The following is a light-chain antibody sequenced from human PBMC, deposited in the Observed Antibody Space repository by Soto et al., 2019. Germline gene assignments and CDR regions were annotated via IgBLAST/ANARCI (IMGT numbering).Light chain of an antibody. Sequence: DIQMTQSPSTVSASVPDRFTITCLASQSLNNYLAWYQQKPGKAPKLLIYDASTLERGVPSRFSGTGSGTEFTLTISSLQPDDFATYYCQQYYRSSITFGQGTRLEIK. CDR2: DAS. CDR1: QSLNNY. V-gene: IGKV1-5*01. J-gene: IGKJ5*01. CDR3: QQYYRSSIT.